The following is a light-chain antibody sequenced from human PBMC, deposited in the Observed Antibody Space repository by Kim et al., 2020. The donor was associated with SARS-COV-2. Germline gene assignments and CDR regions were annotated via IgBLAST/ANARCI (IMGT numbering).Light chain of an antibody. CDR2: NAS. CDR3: HHYYKWTRT. Sequence: VSPGERATLSCRASQSVSSKLAGYKQKPGQGPRVLIYNASTRDNGIPAGFSGSGSGTEFTLTISRLQSEDFAVYYCHHYYKWTRTFGEGAK. J-gene: IGKJ1*01. CDR1: QSVSSK. V-gene: IGKV3-15*01.